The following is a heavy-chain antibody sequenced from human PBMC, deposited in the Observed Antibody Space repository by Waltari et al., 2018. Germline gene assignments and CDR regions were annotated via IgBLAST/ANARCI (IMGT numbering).Heavy chain of an antibody. D-gene: IGHD2-2*01. CDR3: ARDLTHCGITRCSYQYSFMYV. V-gene: IGHV3-48*02. J-gene: IGHJ6*03. CDR2: FSSSSDFL. CDR1: GFSFSNYS. Sequence: EVQLVESGGGLVQPGGSLRLSFAASGFSFSNYSLKWVRQTPGKGLDWVSKFSSSSDFLYYEDYVKRRFSISRDNAKNSLSLQMNSLRDEYMGLNFCARDLTHCGITRCSYQYSFMYVLGKGSTFTASS.